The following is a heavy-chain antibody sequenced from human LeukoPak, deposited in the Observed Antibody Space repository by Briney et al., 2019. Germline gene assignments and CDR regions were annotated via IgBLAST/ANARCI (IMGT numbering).Heavy chain of an antibody. Sequence: PGGSLRLSCAASGFTFSGYAMSWVRQAPGKGLEWVSAISGSGGSTYYADSVKGRFTISRDISKNTLYLQMNSLRAEDTAVYYCAKALDSSSWYYFDYWGQGTLVTVSS. D-gene: IGHD6-13*01. CDR3: AKALDSSSWYYFDY. J-gene: IGHJ4*02. V-gene: IGHV3-23*01. CDR2: ISGSGGST. CDR1: GFTFSGYA.